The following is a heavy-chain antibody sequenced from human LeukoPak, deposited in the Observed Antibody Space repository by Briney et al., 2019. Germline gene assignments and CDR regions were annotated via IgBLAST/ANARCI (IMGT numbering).Heavy chain of an antibody. D-gene: IGHD5-18*01. CDR1: GGTFSSYA. J-gene: IGHJ4*02. Sequence: SVKVSCKASGGTFSSYAISWVRQAPGQGLEWMGRIIPILGIANYAQKFQGRVTITADKSTSTAYMELSSLRSEDTAVYYCAREKRIQLWLRGTGFFDYWGQGTLVTVSS. CDR2: IIPILGIA. CDR3: AREKRIQLWLRGTGFFDY. V-gene: IGHV1-69*04.